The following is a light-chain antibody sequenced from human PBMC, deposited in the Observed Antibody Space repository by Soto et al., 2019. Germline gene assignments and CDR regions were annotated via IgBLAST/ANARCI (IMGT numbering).Light chain of an antibody. CDR2: DVS. CDR1: SSDIGGNDY. Sequence: QSALTQPASVSGSPGQSITISCAGTSSDIGGNDYVSWYQQHPGKAPKVILYDVSNRPSGLFNRFSGSKSGNTASLTISGLQAEDEAAYFRNSNTSSSFYILGTGTKLTVL. V-gene: IGLV2-14*01. J-gene: IGLJ1*01. CDR3: NSNTSSSFYI.